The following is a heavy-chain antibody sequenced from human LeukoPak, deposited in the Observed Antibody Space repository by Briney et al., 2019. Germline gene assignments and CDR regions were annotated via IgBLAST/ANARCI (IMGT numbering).Heavy chain of an antibody. D-gene: IGHD3-10*01. J-gene: IGHJ4*02. CDR2: IKQDRSEK. V-gene: IGHV3-7*01. CDR3: AREYCYGSGSYGQ. Sequence: GGSLKLSCTPSGFTLSSYWMAWVRQAPGKGLEWVANIKQDRSEKYFVDSVKGRFTISRDNTKNSLYLQMNSLRAEDTAVYYCAREYCYGSGSYGQWGQRTLVTVSS. CDR1: GFTLSSYW.